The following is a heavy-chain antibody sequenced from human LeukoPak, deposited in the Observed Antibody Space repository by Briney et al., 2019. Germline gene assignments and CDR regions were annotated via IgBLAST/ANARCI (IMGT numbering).Heavy chain of an antibody. CDR3: ARAPYYDSSGYYDY. D-gene: IGHD3-22*01. CDR2: ISYDGSNK. V-gene: IGHV3-30*01. J-gene: IGHJ4*02. Sequence: GGSLRLSCAASGFTFSTYAMHWVRQAPGKGLEWVAVISYDGSNKYYADSVKGRFTISRDNSKNTLYLQMNSLRAEDTAVYYCARAPYYDSSGYYDYWGQGTLVTVSP. CDR1: GFTFSTYA.